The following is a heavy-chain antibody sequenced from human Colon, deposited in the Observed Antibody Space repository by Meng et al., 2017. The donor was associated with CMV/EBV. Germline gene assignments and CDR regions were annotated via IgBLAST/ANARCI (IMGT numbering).Heavy chain of an antibody. D-gene: IGHD1-7*01. Sequence: SGFPFTIYAMHWVRQAPGEGLEWVSCIGGYGGSTYYADSVKGRFTISRDNSKSTVYMQMNSLRAEDTAVYYCAKAMNYKLTPTHFDRWGQGTLVTVSS. CDR2: IGGYGGST. V-gene: IGHV3-23*01. CDR1: GFPFTIYA. J-gene: IGHJ4*02. CDR3: AKAMNYKLTPTHFDR.